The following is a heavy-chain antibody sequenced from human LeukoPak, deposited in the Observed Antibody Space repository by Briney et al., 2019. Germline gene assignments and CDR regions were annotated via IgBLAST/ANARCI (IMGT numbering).Heavy chain of an antibody. Sequence: SETLSLTCAVYGGSFSGYYWSGIRQPPGKGLEWIGEINHSGSTNYNPSLKSRVTISVDTSKNQSSLKLSSVTAADTAVYYCASQGGQPAAFDYWGQGTLVTVSS. CDR1: GGSFSGYY. CDR3: ASQGGQPAAFDY. V-gene: IGHV4-34*01. J-gene: IGHJ4*02. D-gene: IGHD2-2*01. CDR2: INHSGST.